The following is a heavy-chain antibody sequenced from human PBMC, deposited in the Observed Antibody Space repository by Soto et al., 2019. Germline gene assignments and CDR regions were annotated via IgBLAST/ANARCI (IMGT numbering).Heavy chain of an antibody. D-gene: IGHD2-21*01. V-gene: IGHV3-30*18. Sequence: PGGSLRLSCTDSGFSFNTYVMDWVRQAPGKGLEWVARILYDGSKEYYADPVKGRFTISRDNSKNTLYLQMDRLRVEDTAVYFCAKGLALMADHWGQGTPLTVSS. J-gene: IGHJ4*02. CDR3: AKGLALMADH. CDR2: ILYDGSKE. CDR1: GFSFNTYV.